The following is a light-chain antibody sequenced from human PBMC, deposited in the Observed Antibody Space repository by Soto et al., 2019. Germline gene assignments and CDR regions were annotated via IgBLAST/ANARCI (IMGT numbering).Light chain of an antibody. CDR3: QQSYSTPFT. V-gene: IGKV3-20*01. CDR2: GAS. Sequence: EIVLTQSPGTLSLSPGERATLSCRASQSVSSSYLAWYQQKPGQAPRLLIYGASSRATGIPDRFSGSGSGTEFTLTISRLEPEDFAVYYCQQSYSTPFTFGPGTKVDVK. J-gene: IGKJ3*01. CDR1: QSVSSSY.